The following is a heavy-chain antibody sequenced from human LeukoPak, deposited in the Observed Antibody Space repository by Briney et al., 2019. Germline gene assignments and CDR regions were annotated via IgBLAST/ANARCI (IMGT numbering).Heavy chain of an antibody. CDR2: IWYDASNK. CDR3: ARQRGWGANDY. CDR1: GISFSSYG. V-gene: IGHV3-30*02. Sequence: PGGSLRLSCAASGISFSSYGMHWVRQAPGKGLEWVTFIWYDASNKYYEDSVKGRFTISRDNSKNTLYLQMNSLRAEDTAVYYCARQRGWGANDYWGQGTLVTVSS. J-gene: IGHJ4*02. D-gene: IGHD1-26*01.